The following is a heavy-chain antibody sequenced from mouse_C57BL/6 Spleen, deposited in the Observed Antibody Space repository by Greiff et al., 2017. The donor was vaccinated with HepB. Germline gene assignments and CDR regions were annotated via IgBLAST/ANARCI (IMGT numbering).Heavy chain of an antibody. CDR1: GFNIKNTY. CDR3: ARSPYYYGSSYYAMDY. D-gene: IGHD1-1*01. Sequence: EVKLVESVAELVRPGASVKLSCTASGFNIKNTYMHWVKQRPEQGLEWIGRIDPANGNTKYAPKFQGKATITADTSSNTAYLQLSSLTSEDTAIYYCARSPYYYGSSYYAMDYWGQGTSVTVSS. V-gene: IGHV14-3*01. J-gene: IGHJ4*01. CDR2: IDPANGNT.